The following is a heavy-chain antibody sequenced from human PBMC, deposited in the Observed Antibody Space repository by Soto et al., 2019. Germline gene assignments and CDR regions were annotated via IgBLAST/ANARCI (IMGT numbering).Heavy chain of an antibody. J-gene: IGHJ4*02. CDR3: AKSSGWFHPFDY. V-gene: IGHV3-23*01. Sequence: EVQLLESGGGLVQPGGSLRLSCAASGFTFSSYALSWVRQAPGKGLGWVSVISGSGGSTYYAESVKGRFTISRDNSKNTLYLQMNSLRADDTAVYYCAKSSGWFHPFDYWGQGTLVTVSS. CDR1: GFTFSSYA. CDR2: ISGSGGST. D-gene: IGHD6-19*01.